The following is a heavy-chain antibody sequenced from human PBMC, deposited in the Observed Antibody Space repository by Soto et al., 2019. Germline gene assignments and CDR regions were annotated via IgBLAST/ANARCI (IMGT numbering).Heavy chain of an antibody. J-gene: IGHJ3*01. CDR2: ISGSGDST. CDR3: ARDYGLAMVVRRGFDF. Sequence: GGSLRLSCAASGFTFSTYAMSWVRQAPGKGLEWVSAISGSGDSTYYADSVKGRFTISRDNSKNTLYVEMNSLRLEDTSVYHCARDYGLAMVVRRGFDFWGQGTMVTVSS. V-gene: IGHV3-23*01. D-gene: IGHD3-22*01. CDR1: GFTFSTYA.